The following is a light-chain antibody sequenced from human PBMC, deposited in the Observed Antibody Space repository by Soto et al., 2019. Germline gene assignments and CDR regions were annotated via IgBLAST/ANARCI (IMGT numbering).Light chain of an antibody. CDR1: QSVSSSY. CDR2: GAS. V-gene: IGKV3-20*01. Sequence: DIVLTQSPGTLSLSPGERATLSCRASQSVSSSYLAWYRQKPGQAPRLLIYGASSRATGIPDRFSGSGSGTDFTLTISRLEPEDFAVYYCQHYGKSQPPWTFGQGTKVDIK. J-gene: IGKJ1*01. CDR3: QHYGKSQPPWT.